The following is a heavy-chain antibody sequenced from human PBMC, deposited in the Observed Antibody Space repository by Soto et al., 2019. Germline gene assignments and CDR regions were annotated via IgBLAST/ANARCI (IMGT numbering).Heavy chain of an antibody. J-gene: IGHJ4*02. D-gene: IGHD3-10*01. CDR3: ARISTYYGSGSYPDY. CDR2: IIPILGIA. CDR1: GGTFSSYT. Sequence: QVQLVQSGAEVKKPGSSVKVSCKASGGTFSSYTISWVRQAPGQGLEWMGRIIPILGIANYAQKFQGRVTITADKSTSTAYMELSSLRSEDTAVYYCARISTYYGSGSYPDYWGQGTLVTVSS. V-gene: IGHV1-69*02.